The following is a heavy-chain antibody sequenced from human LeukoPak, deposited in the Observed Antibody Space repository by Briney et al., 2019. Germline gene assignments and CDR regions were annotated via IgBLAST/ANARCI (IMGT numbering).Heavy chain of an antibody. J-gene: IGHJ4*02. CDR2: ISSSSSYI. CDR1: VFTFSSYS. V-gene: IGHV3-21*01. D-gene: IGHD1-26*01. Sequence: PGGSLRLTCAASVFTFSSYSMNWVRQAPGKGLEWVSSISSSSSYIYYADSVKGRFTISRDNAKNSLYLQMNSLRAEDTAVYYCARTLEGAGFDYWGQGTLVTVSS. CDR3: ARTLEGAGFDY.